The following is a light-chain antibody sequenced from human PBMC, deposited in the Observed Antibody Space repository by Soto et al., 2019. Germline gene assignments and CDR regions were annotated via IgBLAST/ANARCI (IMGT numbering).Light chain of an antibody. J-gene: IGKJ4*01. CDR1: QSVRSY. CDR3: QQRSNWPLS. V-gene: IGKV3-11*01. Sequence: EIVLTQSPATLSLSPGERATLSCRASQSVRSYLTWYQQKPGQAPRLLIYDASNRATGIPARFSGSESGTDFTLTIIGLEPEDFAVYYCQQRSNWPLSFGGGTKVEIK. CDR2: DAS.